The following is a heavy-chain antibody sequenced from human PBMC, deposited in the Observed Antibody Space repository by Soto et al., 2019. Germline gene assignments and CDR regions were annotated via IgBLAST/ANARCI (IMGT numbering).Heavy chain of an antibody. J-gene: IGHJ3*02. D-gene: IGHD3-22*01. CDR2: IYYSGST. Sequence: SETLSLTCTVSGGSINSGDYYWSWIRQPPGKGLEWIGYIYYSGSTYHNPPLKSRINISVDTSKNQFSLKLSSVTAADTAVYYCATVPTYYYDRSGYANAFDMWGQGTMVTVSS. CDR3: ATVPTYYYDRSGYANAFDM. V-gene: IGHV4-30-4*01. CDR1: GGSINSGDYY.